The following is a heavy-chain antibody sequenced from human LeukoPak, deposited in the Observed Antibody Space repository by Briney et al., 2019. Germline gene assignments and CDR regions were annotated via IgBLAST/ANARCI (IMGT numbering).Heavy chain of an antibody. CDR3: AREGGQQLDEDAFDI. CDR2: IKQDGSEK. J-gene: IGHJ3*02. CDR1: GFTFSSYW. V-gene: IGHV3-7*01. D-gene: IGHD6-13*01. Sequence: GGSLRLSCAASGFTFSSYWMSWVRQAPGKGLEWVANIKQDGSEKYYVDSVKGRFTISRDNAKNSLYLQMNSLRAEDTAVYYCAREGGQQLDEDAFDIWGQGTMVTVSS.